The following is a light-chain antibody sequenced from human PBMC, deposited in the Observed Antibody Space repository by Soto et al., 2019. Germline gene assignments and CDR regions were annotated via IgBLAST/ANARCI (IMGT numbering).Light chain of an antibody. Sequence: QSALTQPRSVSGSRGQSVTISCAGTSSDIGGYNYVSWYQQHPGKAPKLMIYDVNKRPSGVPDRFSGSKSGNTASLTISGLQAEDEADYYCCSYAGSYTVVFGGGTKVTVL. CDR3: CSYAGSYTVV. J-gene: IGLJ3*02. V-gene: IGLV2-11*01. CDR2: DVN. CDR1: SSDIGGYNY.